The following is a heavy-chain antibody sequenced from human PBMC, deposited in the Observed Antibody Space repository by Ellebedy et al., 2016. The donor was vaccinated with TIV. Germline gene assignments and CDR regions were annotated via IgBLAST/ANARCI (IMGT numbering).Heavy chain of an antibody. Sequence: GESLKISCKTSGSSGYWIAWVRQMPGKGLEWMGIIYPGDSDTRYSPSFQGQVTISADKSISTAYLQWSSLKASDTATYYCARPHSGSYYGYYFDYWGQGTVVTVSS. CDR1: GSSGYW. J-gene: IGHJ4*02. D-gene: IGHD1-26*01. CDR3: ARPHSGSYYGYYFDY. CDR2: IYPGDSDT. V-gene: IGHV5-51*01.